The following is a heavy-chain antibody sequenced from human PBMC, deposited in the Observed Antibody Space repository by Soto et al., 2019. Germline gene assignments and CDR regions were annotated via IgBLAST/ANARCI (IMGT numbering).Heavy chain of an antibody. D-gene: IGHD3-16*02. J-gene: IGHJ4*02. CDR1: GFTFSSYG. V-gene: IGHV3-30*18. CDR2: TLYDGSNR. CDR3: AKVGGNYLFSYFDS. Sequence: GGSLRLSCAASGFTFSSYGMHWVRQAPGKGLEWVAVTLYDGSNRYYADSVKGRFTISRDNFNNTLFLQMNSLRAEDTAVYYCAKVGGNYLFSYFDSWGQGTLVTVSS.